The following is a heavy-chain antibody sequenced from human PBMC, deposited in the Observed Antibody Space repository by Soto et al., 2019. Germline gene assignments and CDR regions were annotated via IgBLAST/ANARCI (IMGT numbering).Heavy chain of an antibody. CDR2: IRYDGSKK. J-gene: IGHJ4*02. Sequence: GGSLRLSCAASGFTFSSYGMHWVRQAPGKGLEWVAVIRYDGSKKYYAYCVKGRFNISRDNSKNTRFHQTNSLRAEDTAVYYCARDPGPPYGDYFSELLLEVVDWGQGTLVTVSS. V-gene: IGHV3-33*01. CDR3: ARDPGPPYGDYFSELLLEVVD. CDR1: GFTFSSYG. D-gene: IGHD4-17*01.